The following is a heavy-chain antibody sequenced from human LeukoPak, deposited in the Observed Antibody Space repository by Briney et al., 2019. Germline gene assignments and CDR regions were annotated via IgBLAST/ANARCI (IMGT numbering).Heavy chain of an antibody. CDR3: IRVKSSDPRFYLDS. V-gene: IGHV3-15*01. CDR1: GFTFNIAW. J-gene: IGHJ4*02. CDR2: SQSTGSGWTT. Sequence: GGSLRLSCATSGFTFNIAWMNCVRQAPGKGLEWVGRSQSTGSGWTTDVDAPMKGRFNILRNHSKRKVYMQMNSLKTEDTAVYYCIRVKSSDPRFYLDSWGQGTLVTVSS. D-gene: IGHD4-11*01.